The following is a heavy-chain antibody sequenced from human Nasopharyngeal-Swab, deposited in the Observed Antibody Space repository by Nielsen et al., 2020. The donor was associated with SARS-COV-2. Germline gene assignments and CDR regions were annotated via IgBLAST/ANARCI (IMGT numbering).Heavy chain of an antibody. CDR2: INHSGNT. V-gene: IGHV4-34*01. D-gene: IGHD3-10*01. J-gene: IGHJ6*03. Sequence: WIRQPPGKGLEWIGEINHSGNTNYNPSLKSRVTISVDTSNNQFSLKLSSVTAADTAVYYCARGRRVVRGVIITNYYYYYMDVWGKGTTVTVSS. CDR3: ARGRRVVRGVIITNYYYYYMDV.